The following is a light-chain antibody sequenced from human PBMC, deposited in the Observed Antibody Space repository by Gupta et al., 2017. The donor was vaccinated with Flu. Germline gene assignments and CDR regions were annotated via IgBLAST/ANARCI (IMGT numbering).Light chain of an antibody. J-gene: IGLJ1*01. V-gene: IGLV2-11*01. CDR3: CSYAGSYTFDV. CDR1: SSDVGGYNY. CDR2: DVS. Sequence: RAVTISCTGTSSDVGGYNYVSWYQQHPGKAPKLMIYDVSKRPSGVPDRFSGSKSGNTASLTISGLQAEDEADYYCCSYAGSYTFDVFGNGTKVT.